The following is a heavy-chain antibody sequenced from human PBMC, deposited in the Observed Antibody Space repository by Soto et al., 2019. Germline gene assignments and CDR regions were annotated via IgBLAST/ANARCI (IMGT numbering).Heavy chain of an antibody. CDR1: GGSISSSYW. Sequence: SETVSLTCAVSGGSISSSYWWSWVRQPPGKGLEWIGEIYHSGSTNYNTSLKSRVTISVDKSKNQFSLKVTSVTAADTAVYYCARVSGSYYYGMDVWGQGTTVTVS. CDR2: IYHSGST. CDR3: ARVSGSYYYGMDV. J-gene: IGHJ6*02. V-gene: IGHV4-4*02.